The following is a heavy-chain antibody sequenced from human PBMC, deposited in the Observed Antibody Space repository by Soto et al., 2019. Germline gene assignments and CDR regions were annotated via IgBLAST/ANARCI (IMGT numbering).Heavy chain of an antibody. Sequence: GGSLRLSCAASGFTFSSYAMHWVRQAPGKGLEWVAVISYDGSNKYYADSVKGRFTISRDSAKNSLYLQMNSLRAEDTAVYYCARDLYESSGYYIKDFDYWGQGTLVTVSS. CDR2: ISYDGSNK. CDR3: ARDLYESSGYYIKDFDY. V-gene: IGHV3-30-3*01. J-gene: IGHJ4*02. CDR1: GFTFSSYA. D-gene: IGHD3-22*01.